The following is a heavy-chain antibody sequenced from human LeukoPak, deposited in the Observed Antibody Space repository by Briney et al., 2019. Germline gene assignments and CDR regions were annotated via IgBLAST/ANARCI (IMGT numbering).Heavy chain of an antibody. CDR3: AKLWGSIVVVPAAIFGY. Sequence: GGSLRLSCTGSGFTFTNYGMHWVRQAPGKGLEWVAFIRHDGSNKYHADSVKGRFTISRDNSKNTLYLQMNSLRAEDTAVYYCAKLWGSIVVVPAAIFGYWGQGTLVTVSS. V-gene: IGHV3-30*02. D-gene: IGHD2-2*01. CDR2: IRHDGSNK. CDR1: GFTFTNYG. J-gene: IGHJ4*02.